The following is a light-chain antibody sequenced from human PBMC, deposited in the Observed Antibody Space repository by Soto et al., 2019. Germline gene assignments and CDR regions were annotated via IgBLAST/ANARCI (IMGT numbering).Light chain of an antibody. J-gene: IGKJ4*01. Sequence: IQLTQSPSSLSASVGDRVSITCRASQGISSYLAWYQQEPGKAPKLLIYGASILQSGVPSRFSGSGSGTDFTLTINSLQPEDFAIYYCQQLNNYPLSFGGGTKVEIK. V-gene: IGKV1-9*01. CDR1: QGISSY. CDR2: GAS. CDR3: QQLNNYPLS.